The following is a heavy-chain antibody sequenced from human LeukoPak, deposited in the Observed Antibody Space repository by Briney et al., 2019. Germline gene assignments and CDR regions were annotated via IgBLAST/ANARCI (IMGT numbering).Heavy chain of an antibody. V-gene: IGHV3-23*01. CDR2: ISVGGGST. Sequence: PGGSLRLSCAASGITFSNYGMSWVRQAPGKGLEWVSAISVGGGSTYYADSVKGRFTISRDNSKNTLYLQMNSLRAEDTAVYYCATLNWETSTRIWGQGTMVTVSS. CDR3: ATLNWETSTRI. D-gene: IGHD2-2*01. CDR1: GITFSNYG. J-gene: IGHJ3*02.